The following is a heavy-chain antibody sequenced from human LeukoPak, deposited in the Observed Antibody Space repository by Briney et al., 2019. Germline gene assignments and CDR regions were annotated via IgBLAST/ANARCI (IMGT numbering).Heavy chain of an antibody. D-gene: IGHD4-17*01. J-gene: IGHJ3*02. Sequence: PSETLSLTCAVYGGSFSGYYWSWIRQHPGKGLEWVGYIYYSGSTYYNPSLKSRVTISVDTSKNQFSLKLSSVTAADTAVYYCARTYGDYAHDAFDIWGQGTMVTVSS. CDR2: IYYSGST. CDR1: GGSFSGYY. CDR3: ARTYGDYAHDAFDI. V-gene: IGHV4-31*11.